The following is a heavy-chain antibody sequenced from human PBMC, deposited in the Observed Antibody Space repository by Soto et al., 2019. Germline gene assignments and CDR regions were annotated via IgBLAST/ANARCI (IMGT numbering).Heavy chain of an antibody. V-gene: IGHV3-23*01. CDR2: ISGSGGST. D-gene: IGHD3-10*01. Sequence: EVQLLESGGGLVQPGGSLGLSCAASGFTFSSYAMSWVRQAPGKGLEWVSAISGSGGSTYYADSVKGRFTISRDNSKNTLYLQMNSLRAEDTAVYYCAKDHFISWGFPSGSYSYYFDYWGQGTLVTVSS. J-gene: IGHJ4*02. CDR3: AKDHFISWGFPSGSYSYYFDY. CDR1: GFTFSSYA.